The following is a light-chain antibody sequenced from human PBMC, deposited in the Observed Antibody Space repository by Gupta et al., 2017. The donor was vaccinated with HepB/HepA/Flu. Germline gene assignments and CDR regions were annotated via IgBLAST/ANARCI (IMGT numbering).Light chain of an antibody. V-gene: IGLV2-14*01. CDR3: SAYSGTPALEM. Sequence: TLTQPASVSRAPGPSITIACTGTGSDVGGYNHVSWYQQPPGKAPKLFIMDVSNRPSGISNRFSGSKSDNTASLTICRLQAEDEADYYCSAYSGTPALEMFGGGTKVTVL. CDR1: GSDVGGYNH. CDR2: DVS. J-gene: IGLJ3*02.